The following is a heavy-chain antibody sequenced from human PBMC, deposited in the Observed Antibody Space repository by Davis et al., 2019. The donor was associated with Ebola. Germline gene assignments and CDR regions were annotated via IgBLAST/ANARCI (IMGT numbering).Heavy chain of an antibody. J-gene: IGHJ4*02. D-gene: IGHD3-10*01. Sequence: PGGSLRLSCAASGFTFSSYSMNWVRQAPGKGLEWVSSISSSSSYIYYADSVKGRFTISRDNAKNSLYLQMNSLRDEDTAVYYCATQGDLWFGELLPFDYWGQGTLVTVSS. CDR3: ATQGDLWFGELLPFDY. V-gene: IGHV3-21*04. CDR2: ISSSSSYI. CDR1: GFTFSSYS.